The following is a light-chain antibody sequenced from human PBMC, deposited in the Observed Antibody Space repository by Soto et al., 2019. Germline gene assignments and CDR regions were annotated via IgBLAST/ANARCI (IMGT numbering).Light chain of an antibody. CDR3: QQYGRSPWQ. CDR1: QSVRSSY. V-gene: IGKV3-20*01. J-gene: IGKJ1*01. Sequence: EFVLTQSPGTLSLSPGERGTLSCRGSQSVRSSYLAWDHQKPGQAPMLLFDVASMSATSIPDRFSGSGSGTDFVLTISRLEPDDFAVYYCQQYGRSPWQFGQGTTV. CDR2: VAS.